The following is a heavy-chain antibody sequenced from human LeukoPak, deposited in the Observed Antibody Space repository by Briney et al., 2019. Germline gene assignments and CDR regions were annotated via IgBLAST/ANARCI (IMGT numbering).Heavy chain of an antibody. CDR1: GGTFSSYT. CDR2: IIPILGTA. D-gene: IGHD3-10*01. CDR3: ASPRKSSYYYGSGSYGYFDY. V-gene: IGHV1-69*16. J-gene: IGHJ4*02. Sequence: GASVKVSCKASGGTFSSYTISWVRQAPGQGLEWMGRIIPILGTANYAQKFQGRVTITTDESTSTAYMELSSLRSEDTAVYYCASPRKSSYYYGSGSYGYFDYWGQGTLVTVSS.